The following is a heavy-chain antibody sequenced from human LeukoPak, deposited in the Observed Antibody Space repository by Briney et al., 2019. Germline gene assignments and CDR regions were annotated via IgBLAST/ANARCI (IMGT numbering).Heavy chain of an antibody. CDR1: GFTFSTNA. CDR3: AKDFFRWAFDV. CDR2: IGGSDDKT. D-gene: IGHD3-16*02. V-gene: IGHV3-23*01. J-gene: IGHJ3*01. Sequence: SGGSLRLSCVASGFTFSTNAMAWVRQAPGKGLEWVSAIGGSDDKTDYADSVKGRFAISRDKSKNTLYLQMYSLRAEDTAIYYCAKDFFRWAFDVWGQGTMVTVSS.